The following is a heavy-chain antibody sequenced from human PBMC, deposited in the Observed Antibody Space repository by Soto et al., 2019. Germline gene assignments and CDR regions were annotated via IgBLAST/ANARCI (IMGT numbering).Heavy chain of an antibody. CDR1: GFTFSSYA. J-gene: IGHJ4*02. CDR3: ARRGTNGVWVLDVVY. Sequence: QVQLVESGGGVVQPGRSLRLSCAASGFTFSSYAMHWVRQAPGKGLEWVAVISYDGSNKYYADSVKGRFSISRDNSKNTLYQPMNSLRAEDRAVYYCARRGTNGVWVLDVVYWGQGTLVTVSS. CDR2: ISYDGSNK. D-gene: IGHD2-8*01. V-gene: IGHV3-30-3*01.